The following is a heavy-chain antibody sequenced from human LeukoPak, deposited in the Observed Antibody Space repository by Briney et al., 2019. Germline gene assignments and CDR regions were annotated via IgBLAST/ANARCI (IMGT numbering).Heavy chain of an antibody. D-gene: IGHD6-13*01. V-gene: IGHV4-59*08. CDR1: GGSIGSYY. CDR2: IYYSGST. Sequence: SETLSLTCTVSGGSIGSYYWSWIRQPPGKGLEWIGYIYYSGSTNYNPSLKSRVTISVDTSKNQFSLKLSSVTAADTAVYYCARVTAAAGTARTDYWGQGTLVTVSS. J-gene: IGHJ4*02. CDR3: ARVTAAAGTARTDY.